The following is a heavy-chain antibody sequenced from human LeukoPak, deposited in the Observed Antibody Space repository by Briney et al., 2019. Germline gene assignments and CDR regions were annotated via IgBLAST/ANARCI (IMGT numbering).Heavy chain of an antibody. CDR1: GYTFTGYY. V-gene: IGHV1-2*02. CDR2: INPNSGGT. CDR3: ARDYLYPTSVYSSSLSTEYFQH. J-gene: IGHJ1*01. D-gene: IGHD6-13*01. Sequence: ASVKVSCKASGYTFTGYYMHWVRQAPGQGLEWMGWINPNSGGTNYAQKFQGRVTMTRDTSISTAYVELSRLRSDDTAVYYCARDYLYPTSVYSSSLSTEYFQHWGQGTLVTVSS.